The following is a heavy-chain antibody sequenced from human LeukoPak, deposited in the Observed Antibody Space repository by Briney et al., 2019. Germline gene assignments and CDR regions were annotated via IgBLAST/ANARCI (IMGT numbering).Heavy chain of an antibody. Sequence: PGGSLRLSCAASGFTVSRNYMSWVRQAPGKGLECVSVIYSGGNTYYTDSVKGRFTISRDNSKNTLYLQMNSLRAEDTAVYYCAKEKYYYDSSGLYDYWGQGTLVTVFS. D-gene: IGHD3-22*01. J-gene: IGHJ4*02. CDR2: IYSGGNT. CDR1: GFTVSRNY. V-gene: IGHV3-66*01. CDR3: AKEKYYYDSSGLYDY.